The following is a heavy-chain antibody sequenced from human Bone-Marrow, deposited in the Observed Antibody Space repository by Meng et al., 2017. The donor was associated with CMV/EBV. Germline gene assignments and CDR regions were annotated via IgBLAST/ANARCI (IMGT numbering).Heavy chain of an antibody. J-gene: IGHJ4*02. CDR1: GFTFSYYD. D-gene: IGHD3-3*02. V-gene: IGHV3-NL1*01. Sequence: GESLKISCAASGFTFSYYDMHWVRQATGKGLEWVSSIDISGGSNKYYADSVKGRFTISRDNSKNTLYLQMNSLRAEDTAVYYCARGFSFLEWLFPFDYWGQGTLVTVSS. CDR2: IDISGGSNK. CDR3: ARGFSFLEWLFPFDY.